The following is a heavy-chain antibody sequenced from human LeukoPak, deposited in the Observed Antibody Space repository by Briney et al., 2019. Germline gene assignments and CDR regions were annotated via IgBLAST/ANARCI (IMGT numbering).Heavy chain of an antibody. Sequence: PGRCLRLSCAASGFTFDDYAMPWVRQAPGKGLEWVSGISWNSGSIGYADSVKGRFTISRDNAKNSLYLQMNSLRAEDTALYYCAKAGHDYGDHTDDAFDIWGQGTMVTVSS. D-gene: IGHD4-17*01. CDR1: GFTFDDYA. J-gene: IGHJ3*02. CDR2: ISWNSGSI. CDR3: AKAGHDYGDHTDDAFDI. V-gene: IGHV3-9*01.